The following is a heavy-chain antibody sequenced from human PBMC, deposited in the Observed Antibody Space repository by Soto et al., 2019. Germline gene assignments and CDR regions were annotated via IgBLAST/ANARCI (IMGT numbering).Heavy chain of an antibody. CDR1: GFTVSSNY. J-gene: IGHJ4*02. D-gene: IGHD3-22*01. CDR2: IYSGGST. V-gene: IGHV3-53*01. CDR3: ARDLRYYYDSSGYNY. Sequence: GGSLRLSCAASGFTVSSNYMSWVRQAPGKGLEWVSVIYSGGSTYYADSVKGRFTISRHNSKNTLYLQMNSLRAEDTAVYYCARDLRYYYDSSGYNYWGQGTLVTVSS.